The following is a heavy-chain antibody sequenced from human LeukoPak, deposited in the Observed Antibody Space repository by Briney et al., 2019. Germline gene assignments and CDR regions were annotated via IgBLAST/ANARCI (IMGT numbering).Heavy chain of an antibody. CDR3: ARTREKWQVLDY. CDR2: ISHEGSFQ. V-gene: IGHV3-30*03. D-gene: IGHD6-19*01. CDR1: GFSFGSYG. J-gene: IGHJ4*02. Sequence: GGSLRLSCAASGFSFGSYGMHWVRQAPGKGLEWLAVISHEGSFQNYADSVRGRFTISKDNSKNMAYLQMNSLRPDDTAVYFCARTREKWQVLDYWGQGTLVTVSS.